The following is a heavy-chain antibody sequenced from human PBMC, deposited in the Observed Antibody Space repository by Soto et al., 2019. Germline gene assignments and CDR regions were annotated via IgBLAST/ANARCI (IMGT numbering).Heavy chain of an antibody. V-gene: IGHV3-23*01. D-gene: IGHD6-19*01. CDR2: ISGSGGST. CDR3: ERDVSLTVGIAVD. J-gene: IGHJ4*02. CDR1: GFTFSSYA. Sequence: EVQLLESGGGLVQPGGSLRLSCAASGFTFSSYAMSWVRQAPGKGLEWVSAISGSGGSTYYADSVKGRFTISRDNAKNSLYLQMNSLRAEDTAVYYCERDVSLTVGIAVDWGQGTLVTVSS.